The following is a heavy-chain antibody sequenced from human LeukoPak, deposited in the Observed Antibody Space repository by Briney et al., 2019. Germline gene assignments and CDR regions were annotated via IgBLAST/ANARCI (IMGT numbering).Heavy chain of an antibody. CDR1: GYSISSGYY. Sequence: SETLSFTCTVSGYSISSGYYWGWIRQPPGKGLEWIGSIYHSGSTYYNPSLKSRVTISVDTSKNQFSLKLSSVTAADTAVYYCASTSGRELLYYFDYWGQGALVTVSS. J-gene: IGHJ4*02. CDR2: IYHSGST. V-gene: IGHV4-38-2*02. CDR3: ASTSGRELLYYFDY. D-gene: IGHD1-26*01.